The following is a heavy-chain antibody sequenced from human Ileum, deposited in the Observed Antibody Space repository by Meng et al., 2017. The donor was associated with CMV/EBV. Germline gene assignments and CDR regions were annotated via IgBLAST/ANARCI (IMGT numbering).Heavy chain of an antibody. D-gene: IGHD1-26*01. CDR3: ARVSSGSPDY. CDR2: IYYSGST. J-gene: IGHJ4*02. CDR1: GGSISSGGYY. Sequence: LRLSCTVSGGSISSGGYYWSWIRQHPGKGLEWIGYIYYSGSTYYNPSLKSRVTISVDTSKNQFSLKLSSVTAADTAVYYCARVSSGSPDYWGQGTLVTVSS. V-gene: IGHV4-31*03.